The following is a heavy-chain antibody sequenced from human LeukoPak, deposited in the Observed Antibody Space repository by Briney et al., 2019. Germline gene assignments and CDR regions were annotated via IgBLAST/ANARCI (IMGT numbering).Heavy chain of an antibody. Sequence: GGSLRLSCAASGFTFSSYAMGWVRQAPGKGLEWVSAISGSGGSTYYADSVKGRFTISRDNSKNTLYLQMNSLRAEDTAVYYCAKVGYYDSSGYFDYWGQGTLVTVSS. CDR3: AKVGYYDSSGYFDY. CDR1: GFTFSSYA. J-gene: IGHJ4*02. V-gene: IGHV3-23*01. D-gene: IGHD3-22*01. CDR2: ISGSGGST.